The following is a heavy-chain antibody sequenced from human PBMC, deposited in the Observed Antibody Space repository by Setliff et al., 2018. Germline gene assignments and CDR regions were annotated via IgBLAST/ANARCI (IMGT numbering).Heavy chain of an antibody. CDR1: GGSISSGGYY. J-gene: IGHJ3*02. D-gene: IGHD4-17*01. Sequence: PSETLSLTCTVSGGSISSGGYYWSWIRLHPGKGLEWIGYIYYGGSTYYNPSLKSRVTISVDTSKNQFSLKLSSVTAADTAVYYCARDPLTTNRRRAFDIWGQGTTVTVSS. CDR3: ARDPLTTNRRRAFDI. CDR2: IYYGGST. V-gene: IGHV4-31*03.